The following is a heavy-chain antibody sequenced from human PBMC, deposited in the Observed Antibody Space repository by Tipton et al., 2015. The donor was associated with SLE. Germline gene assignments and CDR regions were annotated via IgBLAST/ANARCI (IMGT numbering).Heavy chain of an antibody. CDR1: GFSLSHYW. CDR3: ARDMRYFGI. CDR2: INQDENVQ. J-gene: IGHJ3*02. Sequence: GSLRLSCAASGFSLSHYWMTWVRQAPGKGLEWVANINQDENVQNYVDSVRGRFTISRDNTKNSLYLQMSSLRAEDTAVYYCARDMRYFGIWGQGTMVSVSS. D-gene: IGHD2-8*01. V-gene: IGHV3-7*01.